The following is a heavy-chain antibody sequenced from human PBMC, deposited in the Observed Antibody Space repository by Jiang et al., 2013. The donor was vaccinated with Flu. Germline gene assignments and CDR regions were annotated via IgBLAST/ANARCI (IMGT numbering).Heavy chain of an antibody. V-gene: IGHV1-69*04. CDR3: AILSSSGGGSSWGGYDY. CDR1: GGTFSSYA. Sequence: YGAEVKKPGSSVKVSCQASGGTFSSYAISWVRQAPGQGLEWMGRIIPILAMTNYAQKFQGGVTITADKSTSTAYMELSSLGSEDTAMYYCAILSSSGGGSSWGGYDYWGQGTLVTVSS. CDR2: IIPILAMT. D-gene: IGHD4-23*01. J-gene: IGHJ4*02.